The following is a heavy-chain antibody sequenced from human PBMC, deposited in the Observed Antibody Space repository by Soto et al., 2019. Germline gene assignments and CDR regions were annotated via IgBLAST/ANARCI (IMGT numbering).Heavy chain of an antibody. J-gene: IGHJ4*02. Sequence: GGSLRLSCAASGFTFHNYWMGWVRQTPDKGLEWVANIKPDGSDKYYVDSVKGRFTISRDNAKNSLYLQMNSLRAEDTALYYCAKDIRSGYYDSSGYIAYWGQGTLVTVSS. D-gene: IGHD3-22*01. CDR3: AKDIRSGYYDSSGYIAY. V-gene: IGHV3-7*05. CDR1: GFTFHNYW. CDR2: IKPDGSDK.